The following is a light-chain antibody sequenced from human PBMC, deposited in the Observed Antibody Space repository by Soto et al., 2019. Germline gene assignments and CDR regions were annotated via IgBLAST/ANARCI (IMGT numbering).Light chain of an antibody. CDR1: QSISWW. V-gene: IGKV1-5*01. CDR3: QQFRSHYGT. Sequence: DIQMTQSPSTLSASVGDRVTITCRASQSISWWLAWYQQKPGRAPKLLILDASSLASGVPSRFSGSGSGTEFTLTISSLQPDDFATYYCQQFRSHYGTFGQGTKVEIK. CDR2: DAS. J-gene: IGKJ1*01.